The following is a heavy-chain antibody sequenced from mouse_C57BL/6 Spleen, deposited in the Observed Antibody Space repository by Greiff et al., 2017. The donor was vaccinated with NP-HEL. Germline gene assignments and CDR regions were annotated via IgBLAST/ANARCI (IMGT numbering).Heavy chain of an antibody. CDR1: GFTFSSYA. Sequence: EVQRVESGGGLVKPGGSLKLSCAASGFTFSSYAMSWVRQTPEKRLEWVATISDGGSYTYYPDNVKGRFTISRDNAKNNLYLQMSHLKSEDTAMYYCARDTIVTYFDYWGQGTTLTVSS. V-gene: IGHV5-4*01. D-gene: IGHD2-5*01. CDR2: ISDGGSYT. J-gene: IGHJ2*01. CDR3: ARDTIVTYFDY.